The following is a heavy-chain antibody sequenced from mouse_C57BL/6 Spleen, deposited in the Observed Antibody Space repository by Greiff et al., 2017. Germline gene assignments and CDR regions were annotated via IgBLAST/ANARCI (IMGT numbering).Heavy chain of an antibody. J-gene: IGHJ2*01. Sequence: EVQVVESGGDLVKPGGSLKLSCAASGFTFSSYGMSWVRQTPDKRLEWVATISSGGSYTYYPDSVKGRFTISRDNAKNTLYLQMSSLKSEDTAMYYCARLGTGDFDYWGQGTTLTVSS. V-gene: IGHV5-6*01. CDR2: ISSGGSYT. D-gene: IGHD3-3*01. CDR3: ARLGTGDFDY. CDR1: GFTFSSYG.